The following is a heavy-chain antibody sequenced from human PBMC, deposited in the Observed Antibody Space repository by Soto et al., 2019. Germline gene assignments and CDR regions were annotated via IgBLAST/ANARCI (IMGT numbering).Heavy chain of an antibody. CDR1: GYTFTSYY. J-gene: IGHJ4*02. V-gene: IGHV1-46*01. CDR2: INPSGGST. D-gene: IGHD2-2*01. Sequence: GASVKVSCKASGYTFTSYYMHWVRQAPGQGLEWMGIINPSGGSTSYAQKFQGRVTMTRDTSTSTVYMELSSLRSEDTAVYYCARAFSGYCSSTSCSHHDYWGQGTLVTVSS. CDR3: ARAFSGYCSSTSCSHHDY.